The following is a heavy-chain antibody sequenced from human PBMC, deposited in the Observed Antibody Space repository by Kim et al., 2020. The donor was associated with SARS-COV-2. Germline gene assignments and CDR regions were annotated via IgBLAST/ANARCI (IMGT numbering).Heavy chain of an antibody. CDR3: ARDLMGTRGCVKY. CDR1: GFTFSSYA. J-gene: IGHJ4*02. D-gene: IGHD2-2*01. Sequence: GGSLRLSCAASGFTFSSYAMTWVRQAPGKGLEWLADISGGGSTIYYADSVKGRFTISRDNAKNSLYLQMNSLKDEDTAVYYCARDLMGTRGCVKYWGQGT. V-gene: IGHV3-48*02. CDR2: ISGGGSTI.